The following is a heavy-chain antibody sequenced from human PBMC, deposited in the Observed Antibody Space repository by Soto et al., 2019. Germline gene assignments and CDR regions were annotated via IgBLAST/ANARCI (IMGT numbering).Heavy chain of an antibody. CDR3: GRVSGIYYCGMDF. V-gene: IGHV4-34*01. CDR2: INHSGST. CDR1: GGSFSGYY. J-gene: IGHJ6*02. D-gene: IGHD3-10*01. Sequence: PSETLSLTCAVYGGSFSGYYWSWIRQPPGKGLEWIGEINHSGSTNYNPSLKSRVPISVDTSKNQFSLKLSSVTAADPAVYYCGRVSGIYYCGMDFWGQGTTATVS.